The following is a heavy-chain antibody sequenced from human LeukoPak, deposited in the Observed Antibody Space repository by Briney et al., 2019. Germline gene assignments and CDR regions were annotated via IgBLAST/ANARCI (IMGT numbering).Heavy chain of an antibody. CDR2: INQDGSEE. V-gene: IGHV3-7*01. CDR3: VRDGGVSGYDLLDY. CDR1: GFTFSNYW. Sequence: GGSLRLSCAASGFTFSNYWMTWVRQAPGKGLEWVAHINQDGSEEHYMDSVKARFTISRDNAKNSLSLQMNSLRAEDTAVYYCVRDGGVSGYDLLDYWGQGILVTVSS. D-gene: IGHD5-12*01. J-gene: IGHJ4*02.